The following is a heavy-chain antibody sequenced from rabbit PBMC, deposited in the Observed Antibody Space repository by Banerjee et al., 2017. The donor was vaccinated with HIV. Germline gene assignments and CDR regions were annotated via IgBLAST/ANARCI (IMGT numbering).Heavy chain of an antibody. Sequence: QSLEESGGDLVKPGASLTLTCTASGFSFGQDMCWVRQAPGKGLEWIACINSNTGNTVYASWAKGRFTISKTSSTTVTLQMTSLTAADTATYFCARDLAGVIGWNFNLWGPGALVT. J-gene: IGHJ4*01. CDR1: GFSFGQD. D-gene: IGHD4-1*01. CDR3: ARDLAGVIGWNFNL. CDR2: INSNTGNT. V-gene: IGHV1S40*01.